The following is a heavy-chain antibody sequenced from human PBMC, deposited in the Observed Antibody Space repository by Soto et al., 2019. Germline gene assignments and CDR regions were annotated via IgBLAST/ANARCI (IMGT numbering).Heavy chain of an antibody. V-gene: IGHV4-59*01. Sequence: SETLSLTCTVSSDSISTFYWGWMRQSPGKELEWIGYVYYTGSTNYNPSLKSRVTISVDRSKNQFSLKLTSANAADTAVYYCARGRTVRNYADDSSDYFYFFDYWGQGTQVPVSS. CDR3: ARGRTVRNYADDSSDYFYFFDY. CDR2: VYYTGST. J-gene: IGHJ4*02. D-gene: IGHD3-22*01. CDR1: SDSISTFY.